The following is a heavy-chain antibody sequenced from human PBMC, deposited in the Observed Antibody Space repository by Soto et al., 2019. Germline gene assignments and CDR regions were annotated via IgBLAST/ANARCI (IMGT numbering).Heavy chain of an antibody. J-gene: IGHJ3*01. CDR2: ISPNGDST. CDR3: AKVRRTDYLRYAPHL. D-gene: IGHD2-8*01. CDR1: GFTFNNYA. Sequence: EVQLLESGGGLVQPGGSLRLACAASGFTFNNYAMNWVRQAPGRGLEWASIISPNGDSTYYADSVQGRFTISRDNSQNTVFLQMNSLRAEDTAIYFCAKVRRTDYLRYAPHLWGQGTLVTVSS. V-gene: IGHV3-23*01.